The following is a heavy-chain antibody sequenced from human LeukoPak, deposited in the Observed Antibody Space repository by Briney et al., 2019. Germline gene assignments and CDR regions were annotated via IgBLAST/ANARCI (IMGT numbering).Heavy chain of an antibody. V-gene: IGHV4-34*01. J-gene: IGHJ5*01. Sequence: PSETLSLTCAVYGGSFSGFYWNWIRQPPGKGLGWIGEINHSGSTNYNPSLKSRLTISVDTSKNQFSLKLNSVTAADTAVYYCARGGGHCTNGVCPPWFESWGQGMLVTVSS. CDR3: ARGGGHCTNGVCPPWFES. CDR1: GGSFSGFY. D-gene: IGHD2-8*01. CDR2: INHSGST.